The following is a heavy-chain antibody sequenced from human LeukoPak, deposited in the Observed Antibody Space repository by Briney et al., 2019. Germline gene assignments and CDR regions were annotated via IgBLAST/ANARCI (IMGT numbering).Heavy chain of an antibody. CDR2: INWNGGST. V-gene: IGHV3-20*04. Sequence: GGSLRLSCAASGFTFDDYGMSWVRQAPGKGLEWVSGINWNGGSTGYADSVKGRFTISRDNAKNSLYLQMNSPRAEDTALYYCARVTDSGYDTYFDYWGQGTLVTVSS. CDR1: GFTFDDYG. D-gene: IGHD5-12*01. J-gene: IGHJ4*02. CDR3: ARVTDSGYDTYFDY.